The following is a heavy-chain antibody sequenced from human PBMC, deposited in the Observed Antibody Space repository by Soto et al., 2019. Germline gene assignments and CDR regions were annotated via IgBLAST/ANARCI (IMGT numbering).Heavy chain of an antibody. Sequence: GGSLRLSCVASGVTFSNYPLSWVRQAPGKGLEWVSVISNRGGNTYYAGAVKGRFTISRDNSKNTVYLQMNSLGDEDTAIYYCVIDILNGEYFRSGAHWGQGTLVTVSS. CDR2: ISNRGGNT. J-gene: IGHJ4*02. V-gene: IGHV3-23*01. D-gene: IGHD2-8*01. CDR1: GVTFSNYP. CDR3: VIDILNGEYFRSGAH.